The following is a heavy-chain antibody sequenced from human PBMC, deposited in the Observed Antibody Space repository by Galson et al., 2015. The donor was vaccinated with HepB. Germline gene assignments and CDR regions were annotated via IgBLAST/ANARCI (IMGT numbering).Heavy chain of an antibody. D-gene: IGHD5-24*01. Sequence: SGAEVKKPGESLKISCKGSGYRFTSYWIGWVRQMHGKGLEWMGIIYPGDSNTRYSPSFQGQVTISADKSISTAYLQWSSLKASDTAMYYCARHQEMATIAAPFDYWGQGTLVTVSS. CDR3: ARHQEMATIAAPFDY. V-gene: IGHV5-51*01. CDR1: GYRFTSYW. CDR2: IYPGDSNT. J-gene: IGHJ4*02.